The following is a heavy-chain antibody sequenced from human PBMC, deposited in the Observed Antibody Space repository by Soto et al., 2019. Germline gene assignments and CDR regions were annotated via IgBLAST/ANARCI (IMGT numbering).Heavy chain of an antibody. CDR3: AKGPHTNVGWPYYFES. CDR2: SSPRGDTI. D-gene: IGHD6-19*01. J-gene: IGHJ4*02. CDR1: GFSLANYP. Sequence: GGSLRLSCVASGFSLANYPMNWVRQTPGKGLEWISYSSPRGDTIYFADSVEGRFTISRDNARNSLSLHMSSLRDEDSALYYCAKGPHTNVGWPYYFESWGQGVPVTVSS. V-gene: IGHV3-48*02.